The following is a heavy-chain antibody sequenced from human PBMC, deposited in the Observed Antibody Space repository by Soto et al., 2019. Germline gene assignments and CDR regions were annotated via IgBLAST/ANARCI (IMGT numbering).Heavy chain of an antibody. CDR3: ARDLAWVCPGMGCYTNEGNYVMDL. J-gene: IGHJ6*02. CDR2: IIPIFGTA. D-gene: IGHD2-2*02. CDR1: GGTFSSYA. V-gene: IGHV1-69*13. Sequence: SSVKVSCKASGGTFSSYAISWVRQAPGQGLEWMGGIIPIFGTANYAQKFQGRVTITADESTGTAYLELGSLTSDDSAVYYCARDLAWVCPGMGCYTNEGNYVMDLWGQGTSVRVS.